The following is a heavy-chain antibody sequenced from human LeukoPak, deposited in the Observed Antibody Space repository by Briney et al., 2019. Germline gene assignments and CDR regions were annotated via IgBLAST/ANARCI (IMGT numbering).Heavy chain of an antibody. V-gene: IGHV4-4*07. J-gene: IGHJ4*02. CDR1: GGSISSYY. D-gene: IGHD6-19*01. Sequence: SQTLSLTCTVSGGSISSYYWSWIRQPAGKGLVWIGRVYTSGSTNYNPSLKSRVTMSVDTSKNQFSLKLSSVTAADTAVYYCARDLKQWTIFDYWGQGTLVTVSS. CDR3: ARDLKQWTIFDY. CDR2: VYTSGST.